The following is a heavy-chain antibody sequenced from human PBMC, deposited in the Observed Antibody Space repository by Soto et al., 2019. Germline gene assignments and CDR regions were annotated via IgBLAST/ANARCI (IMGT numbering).Heavy chain of an antibody. J-gene: IGHJ6*04. Sequence: PSETLSLTCTVSGGSISSYYWSWIRQPPGKGLEWIGYIYYSGSTNYNPSLKSRVTISVDTSKNQFSLKLSSVTAADTAVYYCARVAHYYYYGMDVWGKGTMVTVSS. CDR1: GGSISSYY. D-gene: IGHD5-12*01. CDR3: ARVAHYYYYGMDV. CDR2: IYYSGST. V-gene: IGHV4-59*01.